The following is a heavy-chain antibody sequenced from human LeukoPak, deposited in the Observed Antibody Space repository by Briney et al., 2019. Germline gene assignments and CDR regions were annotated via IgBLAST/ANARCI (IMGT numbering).Heavy chain of an antibody. CDR3: AKTGDYYDSSGLGYFDY. CDR2: IYSDGST. Sequence: GGSLRLSCAASGLTVRNNYMSCVRQSPGKGLEWVSVIYSDGSTYYEDSVKGRFTISRDASKNTLYLQMNSLRAEDTAVYYCAKTGDYYDSSGLGYFDYWGQGTLVTVSS. V-gene: IGHV3-53*01. J-gene: IGHJ4*02. D-gene: IGHD3-22*01. CDR1: GLTVRNNY.